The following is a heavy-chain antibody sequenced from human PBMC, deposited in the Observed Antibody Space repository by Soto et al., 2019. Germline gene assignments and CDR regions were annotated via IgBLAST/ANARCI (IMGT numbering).Heavy chain of an antibody. CDR2: IGVSGNII. CDR1: GFTFSTYE. V-gene: IGHV3-48*03. J-gene: IGHJ4*02. D-gene: IGHD2-2*01. CDR3: VRDTMRASAAASLDY. Sequence: GGSLRLSCAASGFTFSTYEFNWVRQAPGRGLEWISYIGVSGNIIKYAESVKGRFTISRDNAENSLHLHMNNLRVDDTALYFCVRDTMRASAAASLDYWGQGTQVTVSS.